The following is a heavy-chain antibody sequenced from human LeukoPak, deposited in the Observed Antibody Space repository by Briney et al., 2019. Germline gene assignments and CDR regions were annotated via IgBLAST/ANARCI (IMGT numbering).Heavy chain of an antibody. CDR3: ANYGVVLATYGSPSPFDY. D-gene: IGHD3-16*01. CDR2: IYHSGGT. CDR1: GGSISSDNW. Sequence: PSETLSLTCAVSGGSISSDNWWGWVRQTPGKGLEWIGEIYHSGGTNYNPSLKSRVVISVDPSKKQFSLKVTSVTAADTAVYYCANYGVVLATYGSPSPFDYWGQGTLVTVSS. J-gene: IGHJ4*02. V-gene: IGHV4-4*02.